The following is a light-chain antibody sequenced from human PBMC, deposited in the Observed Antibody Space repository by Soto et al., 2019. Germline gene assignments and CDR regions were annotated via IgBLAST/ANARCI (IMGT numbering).Light chain of an antibody. CDR2: RTS. V-gene: IGKV3-20*01. CDR3: QQYGRT. J-gene: IGKJ1*01. CDR1: QTISRNY. Sequence: EIVLTQSPGTLSLSPGDTVTLSCRASQTISRNYIAWYQQQPGRAPRLLISRTSNRATGVAERFSGSGSGTDFSLTISRLEPEDSAVYFCQQYGRTFGQGTRVEI.